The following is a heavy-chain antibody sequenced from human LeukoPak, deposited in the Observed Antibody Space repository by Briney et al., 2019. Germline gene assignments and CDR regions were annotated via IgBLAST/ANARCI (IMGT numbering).Heavy chain of an antibody. CDR1: GFTFSSYN. J-gene: IGHJ4*02. V-gene: IGHV3-21*01. D-gene: IGHD5-18*01. CDR3: ARDTAMVIGF. CDR2: ISSSSSYI. Sequence: GGSLRLSCAASGFTFSSYNMNWVRQAPGKGLEWVSSISSSSSYIYYADSVKGRFTISRDNAKNSLNLQMNSLRAEDTAVYYCARDTAMVIGFWGQGTLVTVSS.